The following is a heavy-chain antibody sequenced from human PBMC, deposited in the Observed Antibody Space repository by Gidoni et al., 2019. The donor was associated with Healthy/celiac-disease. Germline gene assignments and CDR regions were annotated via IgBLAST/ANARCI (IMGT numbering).Heavy chain of an antibody. V-gene: IGHV3-7*01. CDR3: ARSSRDFDY. CDR1: GFPFSSYW. J-gene: IGHJ4*02. D-gene: IGHD6-13*01. CDR2: IKQDGSEK. Sequence: EVQLVESGGGLVQPGGSLRLSCAAPGFPFSSYWMSWVRQAPGKGLEWVANIKQDGSEKYYVDSVKGRFTISRDNAKNSLYLQMNSLRAEDTAVYYCARSSRDFDYWGQGTLVTVSS.